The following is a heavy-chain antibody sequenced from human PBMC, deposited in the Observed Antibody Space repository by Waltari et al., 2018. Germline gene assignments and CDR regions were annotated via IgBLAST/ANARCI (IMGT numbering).Heavy chain of an antibody. D-gene: IGHD4-17*01. J-gene: IGHJ6*02. Sequence: QVQLQQWGAGLLKPSETLSLTCAVYGGSFSGYYWSWIRQPPGKGLEWIGEINHSGSTNYNPSRKSRVTISVDTSKNQFSLKLSSVTAADTAVYYCARRGDYHYYYYGMDVWGQGTTVTVSS. CDR2: INHSGST. CDR3: ARRGDYHYYYYGMDV. V-gene: IGHV4-34*01. CDR1: GGSFSGYY.